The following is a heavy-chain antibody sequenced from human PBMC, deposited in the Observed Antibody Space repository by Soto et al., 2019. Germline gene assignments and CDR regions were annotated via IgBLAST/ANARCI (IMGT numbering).Heavy chain of an antibody. CDR2: IYPGDSDT. V-gene: IGHV5-51*01. CDR1: GYSFTSYW. Sequence: PGESLKISWEGSGYSFTSYWIGWVRQMPGKGLEWMGIIYPGDSDTRYSPSFQGQVTISADKSISTAYLQWSSLKASDTAIYYCARYEQLVSFYYYDMDVWGQGTTVTVSS. D-gene: IGHD6-6*01. CDR3: ARYEQLVSFYYYDMDV. J-gene: IGHJ6*02.